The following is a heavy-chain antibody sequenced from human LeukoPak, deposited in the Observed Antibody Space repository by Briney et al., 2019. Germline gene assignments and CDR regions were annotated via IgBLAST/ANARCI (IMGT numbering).Heavy chain of an antibody. J-gene: IGHJ4*02. CDR3: GTAPDDSGSIDY. CDR1: GYTLTELS. Sequence: GASVKVSCKVSGYTLTELSMHWVRQAPGKGLEWMGGFDPEDGETIYAQKFQGRVAMTEDTSTDTAYMELSSLRSEDTAVYYCGTAPDDSGSIDYWGQGTLVTVSS. CDR2: FDPEDGET. D-gene: IGHD1-26*01. V-gene: IGHV1-24*01.